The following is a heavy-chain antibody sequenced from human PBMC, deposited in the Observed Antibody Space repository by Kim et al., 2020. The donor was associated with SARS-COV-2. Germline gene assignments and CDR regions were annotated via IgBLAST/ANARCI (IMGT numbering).Heavy chain of an antibody. J-gene: IGHJ3*02. D-gene: IGHD6-13*01. CDR3: TTDPRGSSSWNTDDAFDI. Sequence: KGRFTISRDDSKNTLYLQMNSLKTEDTAVYYCTTDPRGSSSWNTDDAFDIWGQGTMVTVSS. V-gene: IGHV3-15*01.